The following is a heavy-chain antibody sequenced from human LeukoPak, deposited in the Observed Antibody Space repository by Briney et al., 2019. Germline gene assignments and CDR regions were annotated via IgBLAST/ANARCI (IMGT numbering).Heavy chain of an antibody. V-gene: IGHV5-51*01. D-gene: IGHD3-3*01. CDR3: ARISRGYYDFWSGSEFYFDY. CDR1: GYSFTSYW. Sequence: GESLKISCKGSGYSFTSYWIGWVRQMPGKGLEWMGIIYPGDSDTRYSPSFQGQVTISADKSISTAYLQWSSLNASDTAMYYCARISRGYYDFWSGSEFYFDYWGQGTLVTVSS. J-gene: IGHJ4*02. CDR2: IYPGDSDT.